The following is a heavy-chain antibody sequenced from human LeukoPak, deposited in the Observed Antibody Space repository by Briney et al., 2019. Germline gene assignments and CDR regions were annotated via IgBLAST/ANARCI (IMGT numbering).Heavy chain of an antibody. Sequence: SETLSLTCTVSGGSIKSGTDYWSWIRQPAGKGLEWIGRIYTSGSTNYNPSLKSRVTISVDTSKNQFSLKLSSVTAADTAVYYCARGNNWNDPFDPWGQGTLVTVSS. CDR1: GGSIKSGTDY. CDR3: ARGNNWNDPFDP. D-gene: IGHD1-1*01. V-gene: IGHV4-61*02. J-gene: IGHJ5*02. CDR2: IYTSGST.